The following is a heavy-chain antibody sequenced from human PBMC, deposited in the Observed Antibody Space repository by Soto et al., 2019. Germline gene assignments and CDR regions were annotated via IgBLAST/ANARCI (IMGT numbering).Heavy chain of an antibody. J-gene: IGHJ4*02. CDR1: GYTFTSYG. CDR3: ARDPIGYCSGGSCYSNPFDY. V-gene: IGHV1-18*01. CDR2: ISAYNGNT. Sequence: ASVKVSCKASGYTFTSYGISWVRQAPGQGLEWMGWISAYNGNTNYAQKLQGRVTMTTDTSTSTAYMELRSLRSDDTAVYYCARDPIGYCSGGSCYSNPFDYWGQGTLVTVS. D-gene: IGHD2-15*01.